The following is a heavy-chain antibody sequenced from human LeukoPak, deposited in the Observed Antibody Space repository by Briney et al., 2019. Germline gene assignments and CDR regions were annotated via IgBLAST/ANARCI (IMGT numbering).Heavy chain of an antibody. CDR3: ARDVVRFPRVFQH. Sequence: LRLSCAASGFTFSDYYMSWIRQPPGKGLEWIGNIYYSGSTNYNPSLKSRVTISLDTSKDQFSLKLSSVTAADTAVYYCARDVVRFPRVFQHWGQGTLVTVSS. D-gene: IGHD2-15*01. CDR2: IYYSGST. J-gene: IGHJ1*01. CDR1: GFTFSDYY. V-gene: IGHV4-59*01.